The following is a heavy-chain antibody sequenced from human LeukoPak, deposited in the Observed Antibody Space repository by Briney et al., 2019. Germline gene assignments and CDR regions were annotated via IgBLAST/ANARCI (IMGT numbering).Heavy chain of an antibody. CDR1: GYTFTCYY. Sequence: ASVKVSCKASGYTFTCYYMHWVRQAPGQGREGRGWINPNSGGTNYAQKFQGRVTMTRDTSISTAYMELSRLRSDDTAVYYCATHYSLRGSSWFDPWGQGTLVTVSS. D-gene: IGHD4-11*01. V-gene: IGHV1-2*02. J-gene: IGHJ5*02. CDR2: INPNSGGT. CDR3: ATHYSLRGSSWFDP.